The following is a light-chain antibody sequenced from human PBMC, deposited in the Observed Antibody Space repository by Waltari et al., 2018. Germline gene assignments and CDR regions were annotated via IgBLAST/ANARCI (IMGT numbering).Light chain of an antibody. CDR3: QQYGSSPYT. Sequence: EIVLTQSPGTLSLSPGEIATLSCRASQRVSSSYLAWYQQKPGQAPRLLIYGASSRATGIPDRFSSSGSGTDFTLTISRLEPEDFAVYYCQQYGSSPYTFGQGTKLEIK. CDR1: QRVSSSY. CDR2: GAS. J-gene: IGKJ2*01. V-gene: IGKV3-20*01.